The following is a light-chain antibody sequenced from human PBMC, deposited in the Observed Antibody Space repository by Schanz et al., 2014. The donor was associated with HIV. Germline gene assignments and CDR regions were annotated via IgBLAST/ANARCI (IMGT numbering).Light chain of an antibody. CDR1: SSDVGGYNY. V-gene: IGLV2-8*01. J-gene: IGLJ2*01. Sequence: QSALTQPASVSGSPGQSITISCTGTSSDVGGYNYVSWYQQHPGKAPKLMIYEVSKRPSGVPDRFSGSKSGNTASLTVSGLQAEDEADYYCQSYDGTLRAVVFGGGTKLTVL. CDR3: QSYDGTLRAVV. CDR2: EVS.